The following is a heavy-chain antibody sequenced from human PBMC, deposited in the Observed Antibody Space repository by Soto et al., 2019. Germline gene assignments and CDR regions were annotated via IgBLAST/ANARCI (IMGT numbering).Heavy chain of an antibody. J-gene: IGHJ3*02. CDR2: IYYSGST. D-gene: IGHD3-22*01. V-gene: IGHV4-31*03. CDR3: ARGSYDSSGYHDAFDI. Sequence: QVQLQESGPGLVKPSQTLSLTCTVSGGSISSGGYYWSWIRQHPGKGLEWIGYIYYSGSTYYNPSLKSRVTISVDTSKHQFSLKLSSVTAADTAVYYCARGSYDSSGYHDAFDIWGQGTMVTVSS. CDR1: GGSISSGGYY.